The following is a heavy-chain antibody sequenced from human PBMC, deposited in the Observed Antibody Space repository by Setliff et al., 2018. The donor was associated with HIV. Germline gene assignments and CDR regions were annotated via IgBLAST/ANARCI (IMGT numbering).Heavy chain of an antibody. V-gene: IGHV4-39*07. CDR1: GDSISTGTYY. J-gene: IGHJ4*02. Sequence: SETLSLTCSVSGDSISTGTYYWGWIRQPPGKGLEWIGSVSYSGSTLYNPSLKSRVTISVDTSKNHFSLNLSSVTAADTAVYYCARGGDGYWTGYLLNDWGQGTLVTVSS. CDR3: ARGGDGYWTGYLLND. D-gene: IGHD3-3*01. CDR2: VSYSGST.